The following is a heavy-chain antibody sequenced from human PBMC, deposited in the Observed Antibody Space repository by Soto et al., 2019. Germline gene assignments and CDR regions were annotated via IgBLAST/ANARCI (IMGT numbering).Heavy chain of an antibody. CDR1: GFTFSDYY. J-gene: IGHJ6*02. V-gene: IGHV3-11*01. CDR3: AKAPLRLGFSYYYYGMDV. CDR2: ISSSGSTI. D-gene: IGHD2-21*01. Sequence: GGSLRLSCAASGFTFSDYYMGWIRQAPGKGLEWVSYISSSGSTIYYADSVKGRFTIARDNAKNSLYLQMNSLRAEDTAVYYCAKAPLRLGFSYYYYGMDVWGQGTTVTVSS.